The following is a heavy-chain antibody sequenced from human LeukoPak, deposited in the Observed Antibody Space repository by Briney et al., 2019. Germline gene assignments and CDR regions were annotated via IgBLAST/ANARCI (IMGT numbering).Heavy chain of an antibody. V-gene: IGHV3-23*01. J-gene: IGHJ4*02. D-gene: IGHD3-22*01. CDR3: AKDKKGFYDSSGYYFDY. CDR2: ISGSGGST. Sequence: GGSLRLSCAASGFTFSSYAMSWGRQAPGKGLEWVSAISGSGGSTYYADSVKGRFTISRDNSKNTLYLQMNSLRAEDTAVYYCAKDKKGFYDSSGYYFDYWGQGTLVTVSS. CDR1: GFTFSSYA.